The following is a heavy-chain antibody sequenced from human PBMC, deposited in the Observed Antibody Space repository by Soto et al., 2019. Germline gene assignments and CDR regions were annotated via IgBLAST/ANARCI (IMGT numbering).Heavy chain of an antibody. V-gene: IGHV1-46*01. CDR2: INPSGGST. Sequence: ASVKVSCKASGYTFTSYYMHWVRQAPGQGLEWMGIINPSGGSTSYAQKFQGRVTMTRDTSTSTVYMELSSLRSEDTAVYYRARGDLEWLLYRTVPGMDVWGQGTTVTVSS. CDR1: GYTFTSYY. J-gene: IGHJ6*02. CDR3: ARGDLEWLLYRTVPGMDV. D-gene: IGHD3-3*01.